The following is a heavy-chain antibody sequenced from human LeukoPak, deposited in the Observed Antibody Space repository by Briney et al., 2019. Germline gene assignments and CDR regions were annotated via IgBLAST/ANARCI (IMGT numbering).Heavy chain of an antibody. D-gene: IGHD2-21*02. V-gene: IGHV3-23*01. CDR3: AKGGAAMTDAPHGDVVTTTLDGFDI. J-gene: IGHJ3*02. Sequence: GGSLRLSCVASGFAFSAFAISWVRQAPAKGLDWVSAVSGSGGRTFYADSVRGRFTISRDNSKKTVFLQMDSLRAEDTAVYYCAKGGAAMTDAPHGDVVTTTLDGFDIWGQGTMVTVSS. CDR2: VSGSGGRT. CDR1: GFAFSAFA.